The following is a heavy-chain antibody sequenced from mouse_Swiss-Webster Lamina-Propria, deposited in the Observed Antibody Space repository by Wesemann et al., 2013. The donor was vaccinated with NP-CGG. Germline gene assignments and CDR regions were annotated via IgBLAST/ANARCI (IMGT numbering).Heavy chain of an antibody. CDR2: ISSGGSYT. V-gene: IGHV5-9*02. D-gene: IGHD2-4*01. Sequence: EVKLVESGGGLVKPGGSLKLSCAASGFAFSSYDMSWVRQTPEKRLEWVATISSGGSYTYYPDSVKGRFTISRDNARNTLYLQMSSLRSEDTALYYCARHDYAYWGQGDSGHCLC. J-gene: IGHJ3*01. CDR3: ARHDYAY. CDR1: GFAFSSYD.